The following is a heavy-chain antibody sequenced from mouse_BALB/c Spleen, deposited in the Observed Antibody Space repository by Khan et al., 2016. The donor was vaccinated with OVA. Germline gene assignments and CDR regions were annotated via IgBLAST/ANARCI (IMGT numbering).Heavy chain of an antibody. CDR1: GYTFTTYW. J-gene: IGHJ2*01. V-gene: IGHV1-7*01. Sequence: QVQLKQSGAELAKPAPSVKMSCKASGYTFTTYWMHWVKQRPGQGLEWIGYINPTSGYTDYNDKFKDRATLSADKSSSTAYMQLNSLTSEDSAVYYCTRDRIDYWGQGTTLTVSS. CDR3: TRDRIDY. CDR2: INPTSGYT.